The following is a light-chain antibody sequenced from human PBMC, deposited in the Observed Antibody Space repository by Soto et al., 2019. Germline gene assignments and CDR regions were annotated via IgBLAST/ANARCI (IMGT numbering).Light chain of an antibody. J-gene: IGKJ4*02. Sequence: EIVVTPSPAPLSLSPGERANLSCRAGQSGRSSDFAWSLQNPGPAPRLLISGASSRAADIQDRCSGRGAGKDFPITSSRLEPEDVAVYYGQQYGSSLTCGGGTKGDIK. CDR3: QQYGSSLT. V-gene: IGKV3-20*01. CDR2: GAS. CDR1: QSGRSSD.